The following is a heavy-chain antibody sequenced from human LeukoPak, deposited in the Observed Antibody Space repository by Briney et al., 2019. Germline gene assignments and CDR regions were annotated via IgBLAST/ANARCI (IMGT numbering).Heavy chain of an antibody. CDR2: IRSDGSNK. D-gene: IGHD6-19*01. V-gene: IGHV3-30*02. Sequence: PGGSLRLSCAASGFTFSSYGMHWVRQAPGKGLKWVAFIRSDGSNKYYADSVKGRFTISRDNSKNTLYLQMNSLRAEDTAVYYCARILSSAWGELGYWGQGTLVTVSP. CDR1: GFTFSSYG. J-gene: IGHJ4*02. CDR3: ARILSSAWGELGY.